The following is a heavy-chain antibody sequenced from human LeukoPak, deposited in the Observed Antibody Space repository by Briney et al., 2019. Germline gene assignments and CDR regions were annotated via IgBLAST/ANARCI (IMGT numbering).Heavy chain of an antibody. CDR3: TGGSYKVLTSENFYHMGV. CDR2: IDRDGRVQ. J-gene: IGHJ6*03. D-gene: IGHD1-1*01. V-gene: IGHV3-7*01. Sequence: PGGSLRLSCTASGFTTHYWLNWVRQSPGKGLEWVANIDRDGRVQHYVDSVEGRFTISRDSAKNSLALQMHSLRAEDTAVYYFTGGSYKVLTSENFYHMGVLGKGNTVNVSS. CDR1: GFTTHYW.